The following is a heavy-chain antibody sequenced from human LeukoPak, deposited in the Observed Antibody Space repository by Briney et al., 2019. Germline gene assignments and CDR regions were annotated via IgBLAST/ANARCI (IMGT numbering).Heavy chain of an antibody. J-gene: IGHJ4*02. CDR3: AKLAAAGTKHYYYFDY. CDR1: GFTFSSYG. CDR2: IRYDGSNK. D-gene: IGHD6-13*01. Sequence: GGSLRLSCAASGFTFSSYGMHWVRQAPGKGLEWVAFIRYDGSNKYYADSVKGRFTISRDNSKNTLYLQMNSLRAEDTAVYYCAKLAAAGTKHYYYFDYWGQGTLVTVSS. V-gene: IGHV3-30*02.